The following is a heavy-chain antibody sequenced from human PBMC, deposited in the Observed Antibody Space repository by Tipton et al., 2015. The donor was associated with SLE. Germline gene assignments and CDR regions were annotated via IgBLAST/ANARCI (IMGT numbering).Heavy chain of an antibody. CDR1: GFNFDDYA. Sequence: SLRLSCAASGFNFDDYAMHWVRQVPGKGLEWVSSISWNSINIAYADSVKGRFTISRDNAKSSLYLRMNSLRAEDTALYFCAKGQVRFLEWFGPWGQGTLVTVSS. J-gene: IGHJ4*02. V-gene: IGHV3-9*01. D-gene: IGHD3-3*01. CDR3: AKGQVRFLEWFGP. CDR2: ISWNSINI.